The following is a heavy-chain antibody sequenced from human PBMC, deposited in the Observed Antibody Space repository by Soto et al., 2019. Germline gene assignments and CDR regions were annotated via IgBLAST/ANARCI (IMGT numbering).Heavy chain of an antibody. V-gene: IGHV1-18*01. CDR3: ASGEAVAGSFYYYMDV. D-gene: IGHD6-19*01. CDR2: ISAYNGNT. J-gene: IGHJ6*03. Sequence: ASVKVSCTASGYTFTSFGISWVRQAPGQGLEWMGWISAYNGNTNYAQKLQGRVTMTTDTSTSTAYMELRSLRSDDTAVYYCASGEAVAGSFYYYMDVWGKGTTVTVSS. CDR1: GYTFTSFG.